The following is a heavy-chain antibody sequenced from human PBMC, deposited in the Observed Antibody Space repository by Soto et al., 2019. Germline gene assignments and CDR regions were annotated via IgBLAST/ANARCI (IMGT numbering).Heavy chain of an antibody. D-gene: IGHD2-21*02. CDR3: VRGGSYCGGDCFDY. CDR1: GFTFSDYY. J-gene: IGHJ4*02. Sequence: QVQLVESGGGLVKPGGSLRLSCAASGFTFSDYYMSWIRQAPGKGLEWVSYISGSGTYTNYGDSVKGRFTISRDNAKNSLYLQMNSRRAEDTAVYYCVRGGSYCGGDCFDYWGQGTLVTVSS. CDR2: ISGSGTYT. V-gene: IGHV3-11*06.